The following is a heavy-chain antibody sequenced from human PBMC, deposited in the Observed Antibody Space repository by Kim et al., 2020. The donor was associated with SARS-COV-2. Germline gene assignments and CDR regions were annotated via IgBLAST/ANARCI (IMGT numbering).Heavy chain of an antibody. Sequence: PSLKSRVTISVDTSKTQFSLKLSSVTAADTAVYYCAREVSGNYYYGMDVWGQGTTVTVSS. J-gene: IGHJ6*02. V-gene: IGHV4-34*01. D-gene: IGHD1-26*01. CDR3: AREVSGNYYYGMDV.